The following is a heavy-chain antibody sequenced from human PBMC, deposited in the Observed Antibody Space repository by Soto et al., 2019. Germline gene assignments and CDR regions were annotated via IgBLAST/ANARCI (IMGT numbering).Heavy chain of an antibody. CDR3: ATLIYGDYYFDY. V-gene: IGHV4-34*01. CDR1: GGSFSGYY. J-gene: IGHJ4*02. Sequence: SDTQSVTCGVYGGSFSGYYWSWIRQPPGKGLEWIGEINHSGSTNYNPSLKSRVTISVDTSKNQFSLKLSSVTAADTAVYYCATLIYGDYYFDYWGQGTLVTVSS. CDR2: INHSGST. D-gene: IGHD4-17*01.